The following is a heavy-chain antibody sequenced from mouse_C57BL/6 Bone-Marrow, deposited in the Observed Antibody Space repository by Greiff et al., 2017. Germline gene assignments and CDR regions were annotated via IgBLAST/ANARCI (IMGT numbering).Heavy chain of an antibody. Sequence: EVKVVESGGGLVKPGASLKLSCAASGFTFSDYGMHWVRQAPEKGLEWVAYISSGSSTIYYADKVKGRFTISRDNAKNTLFLQMTSLRSEDAAMYYCARGYGSSQFAYWGQGTLVTVSA. CDR2: ISSGSSTI. CDR3: ARGYGSSQFAY. J-gene: IGHJ3*01. V-gene: IGHV5-17*01. D-gene: IGHD1-1*01. CDR1: GFTFSDYG.